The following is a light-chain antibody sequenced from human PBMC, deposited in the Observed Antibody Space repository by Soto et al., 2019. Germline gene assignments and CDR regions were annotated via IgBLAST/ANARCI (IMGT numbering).Light chain of an antibody. J-gene: IGKJ4*01. Sequence: EIVMTQSPATLSLSPGETATLSCRASQRVHSNLAWFQQHPGQAPRLLIYGASSRATGIPVRFSGSGSGTEFTLTISSLQPADFAVYYCQQYTDWLWGTFGVGTKVDIK. CDR2: GAS. CDR1: QRVHSN. CDR3: QQYTDWLWGT. V-gene: IGKV3-15*01.